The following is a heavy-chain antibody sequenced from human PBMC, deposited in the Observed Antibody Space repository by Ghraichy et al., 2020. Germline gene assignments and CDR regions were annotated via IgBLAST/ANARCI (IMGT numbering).Heavy chain of an antibody. Sequence: SETLSLTCAVYGGSFSGYYWSWIRQPPGKGLEWIGEINHSGSTNYNPSLKSRVTISVDTSKNQFSLKLSSVTAADTAVYYCASMTTVVTPLSYWGQGTLVTVSS. CDR3: ASMTTVVTPLSY. V-gene: IGHV4-34*01. CDR1: GGSFSGYY. D-gene: IGHD4-23*01. J-gene: IGHJ4*02. CDR2: INHSGST.